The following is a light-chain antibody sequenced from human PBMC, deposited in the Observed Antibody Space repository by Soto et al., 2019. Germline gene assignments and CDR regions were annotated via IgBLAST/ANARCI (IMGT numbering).Light chain of an antibody. CDR1: QSVSGNH. CDR2: DAS. V-gene: IGKV3D-20*01. CDR3: QQYGGSQIT. Sequence: EIVLTQSPATLSLSPGERATLSCGASQSVSGNHLAWYQQKPGLAPRLLIYDASSRSTGIPDRFSGSGSGTDFTLIISRLEPEDFAMYYCQQYGGSQITFSQGTRLEIK. J-gene: IGKJ5*01.